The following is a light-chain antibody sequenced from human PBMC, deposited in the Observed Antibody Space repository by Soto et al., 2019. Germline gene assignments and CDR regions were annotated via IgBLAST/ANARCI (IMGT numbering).Light chain of an antibody. Sequence: DIVMTQTPLSLPVTLGRPASISCRSSQSFVHRIGNTYFIWLQQRPGQPPRLLIYKISNRFPGVPDRFSGSGAGADFTLKISRVEAEDVGVYYCMQATQSYTFGQGTKLEIK. CDR3: MQATQSYT. V-gene: IGKV2-24*01. CDR2: KIS. J-gene: IGKJ2*01. CDR1: QSFVHRIGNTY.